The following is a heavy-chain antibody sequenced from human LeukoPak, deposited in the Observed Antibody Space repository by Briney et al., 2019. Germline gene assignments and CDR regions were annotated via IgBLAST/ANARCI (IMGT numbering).Heavy chain of an antibody. CDR1: GGSISSSSYY. CDR2: IYYSGST. V-gene: IGHV4-39*01. CDR3: ARKAASYYYDSSGYLDWFDP. D-gene: IGHD3-22*01. Sequence: PSETLSLTCTVSGGSISSSSYYWGWIRQPPGKGLEWMGSIYYSGSTYYNPSLKSRVTISVDTSKNQFSLKLSSVTAADTAVYYCARKAASYYYDSSGYLDWFDPWGQGTLVTVSS. J-gene: IGHJ5*02.